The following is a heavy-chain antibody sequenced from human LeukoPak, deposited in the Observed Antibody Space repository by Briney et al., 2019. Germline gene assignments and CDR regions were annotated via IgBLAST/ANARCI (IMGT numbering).Heavy chain of an antibody. D-gene: IGHD3-22*01. Sequence: ASVKVSCEASGGTFSSYAISWVRQAPGQGLEWMGRIIPIFGTANYAQKFQGRVTITTDESTSTAYMELSSLRSEDTAVYYCASEAWGYYDSSGYFDYWGQGTLVTVSS. CDR1: GGTFSSYA. CDR2: IIPIFGTA. CDR3: ASEAWGYYDSSGYFDY. V-gene: IGHV1-69*05. J-gene: IGHJ4*02.